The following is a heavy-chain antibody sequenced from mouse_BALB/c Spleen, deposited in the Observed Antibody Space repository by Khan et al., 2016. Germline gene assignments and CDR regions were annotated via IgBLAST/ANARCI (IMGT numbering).Heavy chain of an antibody. J-gene: IGHJ4*01. CDR2: IWGDGTT. CDR3: ARDGWVYYSMDY. CDR1: GFSLIAYG. Sequence: QVQLQQSGPGLVAPSQSLSITCTVSGFSLIAYGVNWVRQPPGKGLEWLGMIWGDGTTDFNSALKSRLNITKDNSKSQVFLKMNSLQTDDTARYYCARDGWVYYSMDYWGQGTSVTVSS. D-gene: IGHD2-2*01. V-gene: IGHV2-6-7*01.